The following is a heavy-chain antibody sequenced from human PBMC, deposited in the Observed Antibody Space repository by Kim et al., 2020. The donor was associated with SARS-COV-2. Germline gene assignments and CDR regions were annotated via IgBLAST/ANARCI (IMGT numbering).Heavy chain of an antibody. Sequence: KGRFTIAGDNAKNSLYLQMNSLRAEDTAVYYCARGKMRYFDWFEDPYFDYWGQGTLVTVSS. J-gene: IGHJ4*02. V-gene: IGHV3-7*04. D-gene: IGHD3-9*01. CDR3: ARGKMRYFDWFEDPYFDY.